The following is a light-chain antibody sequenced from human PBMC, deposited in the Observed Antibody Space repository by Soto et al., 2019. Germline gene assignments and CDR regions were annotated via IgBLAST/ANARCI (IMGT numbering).Light chain of an antibody. J-gene: IGKJ3*01. CDR3: QQLQRTPFT. CDR1: QDVTRY. V-gene: IGKV1-9*01. Sequence: QLTQSPSSLSASVGDRVTITCRASQDVTRYLAWYQQKAGKAPKLLIYGASTLQSGVPSRFSGCGSGTEFTLTSSSLQPEDFATYHCQQLQRTPFTFGPGTTVDV. CDR2: GAS.